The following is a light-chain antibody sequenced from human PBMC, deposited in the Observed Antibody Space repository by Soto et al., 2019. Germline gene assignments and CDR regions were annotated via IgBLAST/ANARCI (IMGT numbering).Light chain of an antibody. V-gene: IGLV2-14*01. CDR1: SSDVGGYNY. J-gene: IGLJ1*01. Sequence: QSVLTQPASVSGSPGQSITISCTGTSSDVGGYNYVSWYQQHPGKAPKLMIYDVSNRPSGISNRFSGSKSGNTASLTISGLQAEDEADYYCRSYTGSSTYVFGTGTKVTV. CDR2: DVS. CDR3: RSYTGSSTYV.